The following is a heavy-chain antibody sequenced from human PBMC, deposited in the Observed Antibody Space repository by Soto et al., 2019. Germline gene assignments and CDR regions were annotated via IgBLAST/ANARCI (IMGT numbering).Heavy chain of an antibody. D-gene: IGHD2-2*01. Sequence: QVQLVQSGAEVKKPGSSVKVSCKASGGTFSSYTISWVRQAPGQGLEWMGRIIPILGISNYAPKFQGRVTITADKSTSTAYMELSSLRSEDTAVYYCAPLQLRPGPWGQGTLVTVSS. V-gene: IGHV1-69*02. J-gene: IGHJ5*02. CDR2: IIPILGIS. CDR3: APLQLRPGP. CDR1: GGTFSSYT.